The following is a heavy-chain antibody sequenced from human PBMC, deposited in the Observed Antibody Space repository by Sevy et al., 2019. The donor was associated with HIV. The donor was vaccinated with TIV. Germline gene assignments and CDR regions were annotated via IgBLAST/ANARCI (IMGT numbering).Heavy chain of an antibody. Sequence: GGSLRLSCAASGFIFGSYALNWVRQAPAKGLEWVAGISYDVSHIYYAHSVKSRFTISRDCSKNTLYLQMHSLRTDYSAVYYWAWDSGSSWYSFDYWGQGTLVTVSS. CDR2: ISYDVSHI. CDR3: AWDSGSSWYSFDY. D-gene: IGHD6-13*01. J-gene: IGHJ4*02. V-gene: IGHV3-30-3*01. CDR1: GFIFGSYA.